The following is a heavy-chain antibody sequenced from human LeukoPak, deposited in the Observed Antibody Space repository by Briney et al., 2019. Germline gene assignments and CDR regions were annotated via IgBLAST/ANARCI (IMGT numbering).Heavy chain of an antibody. J-gene: IGHJ4*02. V-gene: IGHV3-30-3*01. CDR2: ISYDGSNK. Sequence: GRSLRLSCAASGFTFSSYAMHWVRQAPGKGLEWVAVISYDGSNKYYADSVKGRFTISRDNSKNTLYLQMNSLRAEDTSVYYCARCRSSSWYLEVDYWGQGTLVTVSS. D-gene: IGHD6-13*01. CDR3: ARCRSSSWYLEVDY. CDR1: GFTFSSYA.